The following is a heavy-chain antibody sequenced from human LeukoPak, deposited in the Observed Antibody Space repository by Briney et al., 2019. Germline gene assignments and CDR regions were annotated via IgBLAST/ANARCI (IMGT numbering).Heavy chain of an antibody. D-gene: IGHD2-2*01. CDR2: ISSSSSYI. Sequence: GGSLRLSCAASGFTFSSYSMNWVRQAPGKGLEWVSSISSSSSYIYYADSVKGRFTISRDNAKNSLYLQMNSLRAEDTAVYYCAKGCRSTSCYEEDAFDIWGQGTMVTVSS. J-gene: IGHJ3*02. CDR3: AKGCRSTSCYEEDAFDI. V-gene: IGHV3-21*01. CDR1: GFTFSSYS.